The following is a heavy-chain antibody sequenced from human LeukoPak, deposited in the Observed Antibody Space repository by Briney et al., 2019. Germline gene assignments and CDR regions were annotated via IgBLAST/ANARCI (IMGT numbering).Heavy chain of an antibody. CDR3: AKDSHFGSTGYGMDV. V-gene: IGHV3-9*01. CDR2: ISWNSGSI. CDR1: GFTFDDYA. Sequence: GGSLRLSCAASGFTFDDYAMHWVRQAPGKGLEWVSGISWNSGSIGYSDSVKGRFTISRDNAKNSLYLQMNSLRAEDTALYYCAKDSHFGSTGYGMDVWGQGTTVTVSS. J-gene: IGHJ6*02. D-gene: IGHD3-3*01.